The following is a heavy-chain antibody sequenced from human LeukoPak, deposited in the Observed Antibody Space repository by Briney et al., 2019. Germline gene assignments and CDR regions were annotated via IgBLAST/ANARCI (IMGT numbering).Heavy chain of an antibody. D-gene: IGHD2/OR15-2a*01. CDR3: ARGKNIGGSDFDF. CDR1: GGSISGFY. J-gene: IGHJ4*02. Sequence: SETLSLTCSVSGGSISGFYWSWIRQPPGKGLEWIGYLYDSGGPTYNPSLKSRVAISVDTSKGQLSLKLTSLTAADTAVYFCARGKNIGGSDFDFWGQGTLVTVSS. CDR2: LYDSGGP. V-gene: IGHV4-59*01.